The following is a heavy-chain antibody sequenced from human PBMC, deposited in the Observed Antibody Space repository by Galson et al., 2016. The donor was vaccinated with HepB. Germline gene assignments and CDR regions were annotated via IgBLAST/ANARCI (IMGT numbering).Heavy chain of an antibody. V-gene: IGHV3-48*02. CDR3: ARGRFHDY. CDR2: ITSINNSK. CDR1: GFTFSSYS. Sequence: SLRLSCAASGFTFSSYSMNWVRQAPGKGLEWVSHITSINNSKYHADSVKGQFTISRDNAKNSLYLQLNSLRDEDTAVYYCARGRFHDYWGQGTLVTVSS. J-gene: IGHJ4*02.